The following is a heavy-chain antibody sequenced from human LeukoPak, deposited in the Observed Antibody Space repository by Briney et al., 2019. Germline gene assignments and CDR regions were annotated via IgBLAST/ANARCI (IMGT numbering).Heavy chain of an antibody. CDR1: GGTFSSYA. V-gene: IGHV1-69*05. CDR3: ARDQGFEVGARYFDY. D-gene: IGHD1-26*01. Sequence: GASVKVSCKASGGTFSSYAISWVRQAPGQGLEWMGGIIPIFGTANYAQKFQGRATITTDESTSTAYMELSSLRSEDTAVYYCARDQGFEVGARYFDYWGQGTLVTVSS. CDR2: IIPIFGTA. J-gene: IGHJ4*02.